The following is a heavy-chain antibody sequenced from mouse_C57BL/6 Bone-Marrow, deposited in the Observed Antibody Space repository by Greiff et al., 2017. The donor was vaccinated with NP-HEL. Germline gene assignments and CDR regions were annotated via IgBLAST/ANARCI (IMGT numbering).Heavy chain of an antibody. Sequence: VQLKQSGPELVKPGASVKIPCKASGYTFTDYNMDWVKQSHGKSLEWIGDINPNNGGTIYNQKFKGKATLTVDKSSSTAYMELRSLTSEDTAVYYCARKMVTTGEFAYWGQGTLVTVSA. D-gene: IGHD2-2*01. CDR2: INPNNGGT. V-gene: IGHV1-18*01. CDR3: ARKMVTTGEFAY. CDR1: GYTFTDYN. J-gene: IGHJ3*01.